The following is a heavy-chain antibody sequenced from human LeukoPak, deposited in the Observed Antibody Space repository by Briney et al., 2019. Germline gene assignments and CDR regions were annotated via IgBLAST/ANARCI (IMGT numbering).Heavy chain of an antibody. CDR2: IIPILGIA. J-gene: IGHJ4*02. CDR3: ARAFGYYYDSSGYSDY. D-gene: IGHD3-22*01. V-gene: IGHV1-69*04. CDR1: GGTFSSYA. Sequence: ASVTVSCKASGGTFSSYAISWVRQAPGQGLEWMGRIIPILGIANYAQKFQGRVTITADKSTSTAYMELSSLRSEDTAVYYCARAFGYYYDSSGYSDYWGQGTLVTVSS.